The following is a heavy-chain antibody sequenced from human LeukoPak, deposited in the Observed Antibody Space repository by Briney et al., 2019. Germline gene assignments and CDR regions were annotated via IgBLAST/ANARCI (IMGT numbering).Heavy chain of an antibody. D-gene: IGHD6-19*01. Sequence: ASVKVSCKASGYTFTSCDINWVRQATGQGLEWMGWMNPNSGNTGYGQSFQGRITMTRDISIGTAYMELSNLTSEDTAIYYCTRGSSGRRDNWGQGTLVTISA. CDR2: MNPNSGNT. CDR1: GYTFTSCD. J-gene: IGHJ4*02. V-gene: IGHV1-8*01. CDR3: TRGSSGRRDN.